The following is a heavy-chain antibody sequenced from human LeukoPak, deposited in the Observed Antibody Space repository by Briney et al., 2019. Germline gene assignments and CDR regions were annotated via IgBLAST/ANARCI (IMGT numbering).Heavy chain of an antibody. V-gene: IGHV4-61*02. CDR3: ARDGRQLFMGYDWYFDL. CDR1: GGSISSGSYY. J-gene: IGHJ2*01. CDR2: IYTSGST. Sequence: PSETLSLTCTVSGGSISSGSYYWSWIRQPAGKGLEWIGRIYTSGSTNYNPSLKSRVTISVDTSKNQFSLKLSSVTAADTAVYYCARDGRQLFMGYDWYFDLWGRGTLVTVSS. D-gene: IGHD2-2*01.